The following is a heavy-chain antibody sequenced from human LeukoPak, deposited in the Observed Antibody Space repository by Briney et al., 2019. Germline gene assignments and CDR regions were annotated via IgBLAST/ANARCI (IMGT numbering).Heavy chain of an antibody. V-gene: IGHV4-4*07. D-gene: IGHD3-22*01. CDR3: ARWGYYDSSGYYYKFEYFQH. CDR1: GGSISSYY. Sequence: SETLSLTCTVSGGSISSYYWSWIRQPAGKGLEWIGRIYTSGSTNYNPSLKSRVTMSVDTSKNQFSLKLSSVTAADTAVYYCARWGYYDSSGYYYKFEYFQHWGQGTLVTVSS. J-gene: IGHJ1*01. CDR2: IYTSGST.